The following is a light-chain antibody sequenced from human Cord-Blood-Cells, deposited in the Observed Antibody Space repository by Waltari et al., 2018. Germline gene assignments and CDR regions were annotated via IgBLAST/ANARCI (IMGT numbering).Light chain of an antibody. J-gene: IGLJ2*01. V-gene: IGLV1-44*01. Sequence: QSVLTQPPSASGTPGQRVTITCSGSSSNIGSNTVNWYQQLPGTAPKLLIYSKNQRPSGVPDRFAGSKSGTSASLAISGLQSEDEADYYCAAWDYSLNGVVFGGGTKLTVL. CDR1: SSNIGSNT. CDR2: SKN. CDR3: AAWDYSLNGVV.